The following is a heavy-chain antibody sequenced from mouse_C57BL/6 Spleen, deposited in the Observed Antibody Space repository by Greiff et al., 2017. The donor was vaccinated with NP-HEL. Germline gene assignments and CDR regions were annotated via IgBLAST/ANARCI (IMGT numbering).Heavy chain of an antibody. V-gene: IGHV5-17*01. J-gene: IGHJ2*01. Sequence: EVKLVESGGGLVKPGGSLKLSCAASGFTFSDYGMHWVRQAPEKGLEWVAYISSGSSTIYYADTVKGRSTISRDNAKNTLFLQMTSLRSEDTAVYYCARPDNYYGSGPDYWGQGTTLTVSS. CDR3: ARPDNYYGSGPDY. CDR2: ISSGSSTI. D-gene: IGHD1-1*01. CDR1: GFTFSDYG.